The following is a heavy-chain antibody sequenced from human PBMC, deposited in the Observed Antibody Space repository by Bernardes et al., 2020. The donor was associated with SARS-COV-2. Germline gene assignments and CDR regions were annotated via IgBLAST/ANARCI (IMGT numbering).Heavy chain of an antibody. D-gene: IGHD3-10*01. J-gene: IGHJ3*02. CDR2: ISSIVGRI. CDR1: GLTFAGDA. CDR3: ARIIGSGEQYGINAFDI. V-gene: IGHV3-23*01. Sequence: GGSLRLSCAASGLTFAGDALTWVVQVPGKGMGGNSSISSIVGRIYYVDSVKGRFTISRDNSKSTLYLQMTSLGAEDTALYYCARIIGSGEQYGINAFDIWGPGTMVTVSS.